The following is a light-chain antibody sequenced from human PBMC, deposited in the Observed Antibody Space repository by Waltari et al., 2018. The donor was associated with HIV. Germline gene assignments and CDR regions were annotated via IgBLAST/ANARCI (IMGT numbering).Light chain of an antibody. J-gene: IGKJ3*01. CDR2: AAS. Sequence: DIQMTQSPSSLSASVGGRVTITCRASQDIRNFLALFQQKPGKAPQSLVYAASNLQSGVPSNFSGSGSGTDFTLTISSLQPEDFATYYCEQYHSYPFTFGPGTKVESK. V-gene: IGKV1-16*02. CDR1: QDIRNF. CDR3: EQYHSYPFT.